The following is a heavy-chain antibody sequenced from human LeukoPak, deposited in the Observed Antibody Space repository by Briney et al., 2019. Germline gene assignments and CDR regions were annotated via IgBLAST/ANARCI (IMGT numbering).Heavy chain of an antibody. CDR2: ISGSGGST. CDR3: ARDRGGIGYYMDV. J-gene: IGHJ6*03. D-gene: IGHD3-16*02. Sequence: GGSLRLSCAASGFTFSSYGMSWVRQAPGKGLEWVSAISGSGGSTYYADSVKGRFTISRDNAKNSFCLQMNSLRAEDTALYYCARDRGGIGYYMDVWGKGTTVTVSS. CDR1: GFTFSSYG. V-gene: IGHV3-23*01.